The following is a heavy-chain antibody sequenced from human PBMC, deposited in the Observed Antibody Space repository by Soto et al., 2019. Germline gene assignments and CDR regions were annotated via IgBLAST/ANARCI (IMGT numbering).Heavy chain of an antibody. J-gene: IGHJ4*02. V-gene: IGHV1-3*01. CDR1: GYTFTSYA. Sequence: RASVKVSCKASGYTFTSYAMHWVRQAPGRRLEWMGWINAGNGNTKYSQKFQGRVTITRDTSASTAYMELSSLRSEDTAVYYCAIRAIEQTVTKTFDYWGQGTLVTVSS. D-gene: IGHD4-4*01. CDR3: AIRAIEQTVTKTFDY. CDR2: INAGNGNT.